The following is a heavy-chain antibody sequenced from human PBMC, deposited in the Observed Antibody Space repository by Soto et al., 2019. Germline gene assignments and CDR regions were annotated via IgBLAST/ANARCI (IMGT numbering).Heavy chain of an antibody. Sequence: QVQLVQSGAEVKKPGASVKVSCKASGYTFTSYGISWVRQAPGQGLEWMGWISAYNGNTNYAQKLQGRVTMTTDTSTSTAYMELRGLRSDDTAVYYCARPHYGDYAPGYFDLWGRGTLVTVSS. CDR2: ISAYNGNT. V-gene: IGHV1-18*01. CDR1: GYTFTSYG. CDR3: ARPHYGDYAPGYFDL. J-gene: IGHJ2*01. D-gene: IGHD4-17*01.